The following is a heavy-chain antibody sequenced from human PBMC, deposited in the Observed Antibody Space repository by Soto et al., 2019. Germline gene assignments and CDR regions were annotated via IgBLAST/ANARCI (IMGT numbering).Heavy chain of an antibody. J-gene: IGHJ4*02. V-gene: IGHV1-69*06. CDR2: IIPIFGTA. CDR3: ARARESGIAAAGTSY. CDR1: GGTFSSYA. Sequence: QVQLVQSGAEVKKPGSSVKVSCKASGGTFSSYAISWVRQAPGQGLEWMGGIIPIFGTANYAQKSQGGVTITADKSTSTAYMALSSLRSEDTAVYYCARARESGIAAAGTSYWGQGTLVTVSS. D-gene: IGHD6-13*01.